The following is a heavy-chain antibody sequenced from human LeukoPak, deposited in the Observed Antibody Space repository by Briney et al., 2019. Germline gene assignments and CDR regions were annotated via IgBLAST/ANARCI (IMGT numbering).Heavy chain of an antibody. J-gene: IGHJ4*02. D-gene: IGHD6-19*01. CDR3: ARILDSAWGELGY. CDR2: ITWNSDTI. V-gene: IGHV3-9*01. CDR1: GFTFDDYV. Sequence: PGRSLRLSCAASGFTFDDYVMHWVRQAPGKGLEWVSGITWNSDTIAYADSVKGRFTISRDNAKNSLYLQMNSLRAEDTAVYYCARILDSAWGELGYWGQGTLVTVSS.